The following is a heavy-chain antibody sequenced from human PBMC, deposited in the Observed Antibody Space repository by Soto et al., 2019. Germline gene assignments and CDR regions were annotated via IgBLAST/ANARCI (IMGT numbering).Heavy chain of an antibody. V-gene: IGHV4-30-4*01. J-gene: IGHJ4*02. Sequence: KSSETLSLTCTVSGDSISSGDHYWSWIRQPPGKGLEWIAYVYYSGTTYHNPSLKSRVTMSVDTSKNQFSLKLSSVTAADTALYYCASYYDSSGPTFDNWGQGTLVTVSS. D-gene: IGHD3-22*01. CDR1: GDSISSGDHY. CDR3: ASYYDSSGPTFDN. CDR2: VYYSGTT.